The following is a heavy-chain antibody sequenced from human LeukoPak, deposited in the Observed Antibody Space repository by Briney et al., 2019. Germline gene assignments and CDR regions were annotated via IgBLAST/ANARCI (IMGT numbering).Heavy chain of an antibody. J-gene: IGHJ4*02. Sequence: SETLSLTCTVSGYSISSGYYWGWIRPPPGKGLEWIGSIYHSGSTYYNPSLKSRVTISVDTSKNQFSLKLSSVTAADTAVYYCAREGAKGDYWGQGTLVTVSS. CDR3: AREGAKGDY. CDR1: GYSISSGYY. CDR2: IYHSGST. V-gene: IGHV4-38-2*02. D-gene: IGHD1-26*01.